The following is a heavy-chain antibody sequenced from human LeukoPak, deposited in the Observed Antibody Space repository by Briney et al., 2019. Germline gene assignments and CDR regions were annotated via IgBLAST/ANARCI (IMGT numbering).Heavy chain of an antibody. D-gene: IGHD1-26*01. J-gene: IGHJ6*03. V-gene: IGHV3-30*18. CDR1: GFTLSSYW. Sequence: GGSLRLSCAASGFTLSSYWMSWVRQAPGKGLEWVAVISYDGSNIYYADSVKGRFTISRDNSKNTLYLQMNSLRLEDTAVYYCAKHPGDFTGIVDYYHMDVWGKGTTVTVSS. CDR2: ISYDGSNI. CDR3: AKHPGDFTGIVDYYHMDV.